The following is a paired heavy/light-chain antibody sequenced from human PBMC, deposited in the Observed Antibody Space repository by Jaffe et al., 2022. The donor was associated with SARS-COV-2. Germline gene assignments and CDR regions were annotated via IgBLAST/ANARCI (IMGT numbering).Light chain of an antibody. CDR2: AAS. CDR3: QQLNSYPFT. Sequence: DIQLTQSPSFLSASVGDRVTITCRASQGISSFLAWYQQRPGKAPKLLIYAASTLLSGVPSRFSGSGSGTEFTLTISSLQPEDFATYYCQQLNSYPFTFGPGTKVDIK. CDR1: QGISSF. J-gene: IGKJ3*01. V-gene: IGKV1-9*01.
Heavy chain of an antibody. CDR1: GGSISSDY. CDR2: ISDSGNT. D-gene: IGHD3-10*01. V-gene: IGHV4-59*01. J-gene: IGHJ6*02. Sequence: QVQLEESGPGLVKPSETLSLTCIVSGGSISSDYWSWIRQPPGKALEWIGYISDSGNTTYNPSLKSRVTISVDTSKNQVSLKLSSVTAADTAVYYCTSLLRGLIDYYGMDVWGQGTTVTVSS. CDR3: TSLLRGLIDYYGMDV.